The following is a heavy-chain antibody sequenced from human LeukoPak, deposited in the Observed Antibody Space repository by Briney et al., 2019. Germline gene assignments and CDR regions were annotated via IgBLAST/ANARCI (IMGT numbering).Heavy chain of an antibody. Sequence: SETLSLTCAVSGGSISSYYWSWIRQPPGKGLEWIGYIYYSGSTNYNPSLKSRVTVSVDTSKNQFSLKLSSVTAADTAVYYCAREADSSSIDYWGQGTLVTVSS. V-gene: IGHV4-59*12. CDR1: GGSISSYY. J-gene: IGHJ4*02. CDR3: AREADSSSIDY. D-gene: IGHD6-13*01. CDR2: IYYSGST.